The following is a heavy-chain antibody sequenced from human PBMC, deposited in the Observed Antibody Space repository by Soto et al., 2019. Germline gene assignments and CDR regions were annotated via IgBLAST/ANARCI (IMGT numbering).Heavy chain of an antibody. CDR1: GGSIDSGDYY. V-gene: IGHV4-61*08. CDR3: ARVARRFTITMIVVVNVRGYWFDP. J-gene: IGHJ5*02. D-gene: IGHD3-22*01. Sequence: SETLSLTCTVSGGSIDSGDYYWSWIRQPPGKGLEWIGYVYYSGTTNYNPFLKSRVTISVDTSKNQFSLKLSSVTAADTAVYYCARVARRFTITMIVVVNVRGYWFDPWGQGTLVTVSS. CDR2: VYYSGTT.